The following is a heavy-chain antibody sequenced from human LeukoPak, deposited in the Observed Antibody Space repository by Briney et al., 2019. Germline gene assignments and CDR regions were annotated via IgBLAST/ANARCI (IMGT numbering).Heavy chain of an antibody. CDR2: INHSGST. CDR3: ARGLNMTTVTTLT. V-gene: IGHV4-34*01. J-gene: IGHJ5*02. Sequence: PSETLSLTCAVYGGSFSGYYWSWIRQPPGKGLEWIGEINHSGSTNYNPSLKSRVTISVDTSKNQISLKLSSVTAADTAVYYCARGLNMTTVTTLTWGQGTLVTVSS. CDR1: GGSFSGYY. D-gene: IGHD4-17*01.